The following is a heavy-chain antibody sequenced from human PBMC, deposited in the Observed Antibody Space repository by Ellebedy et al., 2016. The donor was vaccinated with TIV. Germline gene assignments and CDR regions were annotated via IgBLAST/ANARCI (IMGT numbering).Heavy chain of an antibody. J-gene: IGHJ6*02. V-gene: IGHV4-4*02. D-gene: IGHD2-21*02. Sequence: SETLSLXXAVSGGSISSSNWWSWVRQPPGKGLEWLGEIYHNGSTNYNPSLKSRVTISVDKSKNQFSLKLSSVTAADTAVYYCARDDVVVVTAIRDYYYYYGMDVWGQGTTVTVSS. CDR3: ARDDVVVVTAIRDYYYYYGMDV. CDR2: IYHNGST. CDR1: GGSISSSNW.